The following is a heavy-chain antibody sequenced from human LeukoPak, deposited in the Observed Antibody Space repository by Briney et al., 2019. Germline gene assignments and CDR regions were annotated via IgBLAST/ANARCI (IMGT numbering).Heavy chain of an antibody. Sequence: GGSLRLSCAASGLTVSSNCMSWVRRAPGKGLEWVSFIYSGGSTYYTDSVEGRFTISRDNSKNTLYLQMNSLRAEDTAVYYCAKDGSRAWDIGFQHWGQGTLVTVSS. CDR2: IYSGGST. J-gene: IGHJ1*01. CDR1: GLTVSSNC. D-gene: IGHD2-15*01. V-gene: IGHV3-53*01. CDR3: AKDGSRAWDIGFQH.